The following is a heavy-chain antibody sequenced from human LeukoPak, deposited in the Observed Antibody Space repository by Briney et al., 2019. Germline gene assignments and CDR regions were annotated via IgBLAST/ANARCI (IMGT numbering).Heavy chain of an antibody. V-gene: IGHV5-51*01. J-gene: IGHJ4*02. CDR1: GYSFTNYW. Sequence: GESLKISCKGSGYSFTNYWIGWVRQMPGKGLEWMGIIYSGDSDTRYSPSFRGQVTFSADKSISTAYLQWSSLKASDTAMYYCARQDSIAVAGTFDYWGQGTLVTVSS. CDR2: IYSGDSDT. D-gene: IGHD6-19*01. CDR3: ARQDSIAVAGTFDY.